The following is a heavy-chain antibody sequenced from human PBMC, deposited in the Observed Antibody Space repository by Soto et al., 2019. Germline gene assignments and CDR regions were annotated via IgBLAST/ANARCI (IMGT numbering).Heavy chain of an antibody. CDR2: IKQDGSEE. CDR3: ARIAASGRGWDV. CDR1: GFTFSSYW. D-gene: IGHD6-13*01. J-gene: IGHJ6*02. V-gene: IGHV3-7*01. Sequence: EVQLVESGGGLVQPGGSLRLSCVDSGFTFSSYWMSWVRQAPVKGLEWVGNIKQDGSEENYADSVKGRFTISRDNAKNSMYLQTSSVRVEDTAVYYCARIAASGRGWDVWGQGTTVVVSS.